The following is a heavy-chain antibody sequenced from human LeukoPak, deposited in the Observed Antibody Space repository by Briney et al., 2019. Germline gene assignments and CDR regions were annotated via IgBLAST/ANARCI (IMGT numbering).Heavy chain of an antibody. Sequence: GASVKVSCKASGYTFTGYYMHWMRQAPGQGLEWMGWINPNSGGTNYAQKFQGRVTMTRDTSISTAYMELSRLRSDDTAVYYCARVITGTANWFDPWGQGTLVTVSS. D-gene: IGHD1-20*01. J-gene: IGHJ5*02. V-gene: IGHV1-2*02. CDR3: ARVITGTANWFDP. CDR1: GYTFTGYY. CDR2: INPNSGGT.